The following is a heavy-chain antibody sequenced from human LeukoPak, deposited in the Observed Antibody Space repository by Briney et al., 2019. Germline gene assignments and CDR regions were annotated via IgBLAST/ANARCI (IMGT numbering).Heavy chain of an antibody. V-gene: IGHV3-9*01. D-gene: IGHD2-2*03. J-gene: IGHJ4*02. CDR3: ARARGGYCSSTSCYDFDY. CDR1: GFTFDDYA. CDR2: ISWNSGSI. Sequence: GGSLRLSCAASGFTFDDYAMHWVRQAPGKGLEWVSGISWNSGSIGYADSVKGRFTISRDNAKNSLYLQMNSLRAEDTAVYYCARARGGYCSSTSCYDFDYWGQGTLVTVSS.